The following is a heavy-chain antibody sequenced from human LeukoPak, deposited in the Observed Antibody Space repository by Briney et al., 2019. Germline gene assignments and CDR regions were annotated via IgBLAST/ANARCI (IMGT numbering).Heavy chain of an antibody. J-gene: IGHJ4*02. D-gene: IGHD3-16*01. Sequence: ASVKVSCKASGYTFSIYYMHWVRQAPGQGLEWMGKINPSGGSISYAQTFQGRVTMTRDMSTSTVYMELSSLRSEDTAVYYCARDRKPYLEALRRGDYFDYWGQGTLVTVSS. CDR1: GYTFSIYY. CDR3: ARDRKPYLEALRRGDYFDY. V-gene: IGHV1-46*01. CDR2: INPSGGSI.